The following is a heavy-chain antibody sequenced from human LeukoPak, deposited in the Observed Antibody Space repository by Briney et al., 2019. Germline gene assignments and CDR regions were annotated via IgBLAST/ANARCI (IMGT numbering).Heavy chain of an antibody. D-gene: IGHD6-19*01. CDR2: ISSSGSTI. CDR1: GFTFSSYE. Sequence: GGSLRLSCAASGFTFSSYEMNWVRQAPGKGLEWVSYISSSGSTIYYADSVKGRFTISRDNAKNSLYLQMNSLRAEDTAVYYCAKDGPFYSSGYYFDYWGQGTLVTVSS. J-gene: IGHJ4*02. V-gene: IGHV3-48*03. CDR3: AKDGPFYSSGYYFDY.